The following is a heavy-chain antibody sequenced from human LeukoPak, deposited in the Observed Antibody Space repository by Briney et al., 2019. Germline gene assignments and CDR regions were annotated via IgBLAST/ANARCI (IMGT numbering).Heavy chain of an antibody. CDR3: ARVAGYDSSGYYFGY. J-gene: IGHJ4*02. V-gene: IGHV1-46*01. D-gene: IGHD3-22*01. Sequence: ASVKVSCKASGYTLTSYYMHWVRQAPGQGLEWMGIINPSGGSTSYAQKFQGRVTMTRDTSTSTVHMELSSLRSEDTAVYYCARVAGYDSSGYYFGYWGQGTLVTVSS. CDR2: INPSGGST. CDR1: GYTLTSYY.